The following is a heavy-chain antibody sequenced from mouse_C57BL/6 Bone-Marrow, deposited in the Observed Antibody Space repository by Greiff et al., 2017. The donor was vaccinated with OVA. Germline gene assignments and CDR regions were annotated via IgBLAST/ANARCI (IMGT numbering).Heavy chain of an antibody. Sequence: QVQLQQSGPELVKPGASVKISCKASGYAFSSSWMNWVKQRPGKGLEWIGRIYPGDGDTNYNGTFKGKATLTADKSSSTAYMQRSSLTSEDSAVYFCAIYDPPYYYAMDYWGQGTSVTVSS. CDR2: IYPGDGDT. CDR1: GYAFSSSW. J-gene: IGHJ4*01. CDR3: AIYDPPYYYAMDY. V-gene: IGHV1-82*01. D-gene: IGHD2-3*01.